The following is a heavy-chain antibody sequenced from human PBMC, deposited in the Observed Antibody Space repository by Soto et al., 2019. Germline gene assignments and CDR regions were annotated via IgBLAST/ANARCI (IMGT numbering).Heavy chain of an antibody. V-gene: IGHV1-69*12. J-gene: IGHJ4*02. CDR1: GSTFSSYA. D-gene: IGHD5-12*01. CDR3: ERRDGYNTFDY. CDR2: IIPIFGTA. Sequence: QVQLVQSGAEVKKPGSSVKVSCKASGSTFSSYAISWVRQAPGQGLEWMGGIIPIFGTANSAQKFQGRVTITADEATSTAYMELSSLRSDDTAVYYCERRDGYNTFDYWGQGTLVTVS.